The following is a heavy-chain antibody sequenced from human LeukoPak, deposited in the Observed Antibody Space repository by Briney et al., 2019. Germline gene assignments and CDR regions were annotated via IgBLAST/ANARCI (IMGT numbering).Heavy chain of an antibody. V-gene: IGHV4-39*01. CDR2: IYYSGST. J-gene: IGHJ3*02. CDR3: ARRDIVVVGAFDI. Sequence: SETLSLTCTVSGGSISSSSYYWGWIRQPPGKGLEWIGSIYYSGSTYYNPSLKSRVTISADTSKNQFSLKLSSVTAADTAVYYCARRDIVVVGAFDIWGQGIMVTVSS. D-gene: IGHD2-2*01. CDR1: GGSISSSSYY.